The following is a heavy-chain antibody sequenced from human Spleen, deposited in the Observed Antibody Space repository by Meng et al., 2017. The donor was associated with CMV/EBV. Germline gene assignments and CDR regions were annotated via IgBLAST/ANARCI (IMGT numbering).Heavy chain of an antibody. D-gene: IGHD2-15*01. J-gene: IGHJ5*02. Sequence: ASVKVYCKASGYTFTSYGISWVRQAPGQGLEWMGWIRAYNGNTNYAQKLQGRVTMTTDTSTSTAYMELRCLRSDDTAVYYCARDSLYCSGGSCYSTYNWVDPWGQGTLVTVSS. CDR2: IRAYNGNT. CDR3: ARDSLYCSGGSCYSTYNWVDP. V-gene: IGHV1-18*01. CDR1: GYTFTSYG.